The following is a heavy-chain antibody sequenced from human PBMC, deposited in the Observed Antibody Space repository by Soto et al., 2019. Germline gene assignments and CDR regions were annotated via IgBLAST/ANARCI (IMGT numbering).Heavy chain of an antibody. Sequence: QVQLQESGPGLVKPSQTLSLTCTVSGGSISSGGYYWSWIRQHPGKGLEWIGYIYYSGSTYYNPFLKRPVTISVDTSKNQFSLKLSSVTAADTAVYYCARDYGDSSGYLGYWGQGTLVTVSS. V-gene: IGHV4-31*01. CDR3: ARDYGDSSGYLGY. CDR1: GGSISSGGYY. J-gene: IGHJ4*02. CDR2: IYYSGST. D-gene: IGHD3-22*01.